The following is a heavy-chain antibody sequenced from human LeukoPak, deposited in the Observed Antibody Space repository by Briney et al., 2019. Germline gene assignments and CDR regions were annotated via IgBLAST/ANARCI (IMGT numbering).Heavy chain of an antibody. CDR3: ARGRRSYDY. V-gene: IGHV4-34*01. CDR1: GGSFSGYY. Sequence: SETLSLTCAVYGGSFSGYYWSWIRQPPGKGLEWIGEINHSGSTNYNPSLKSRVTISVDTSKNQFSLKLSSVTAADTAVYYCARGRRSYDYWGQGTLVTVSS. CDR2: INHSGST. J-gene: IGHJ4*02.